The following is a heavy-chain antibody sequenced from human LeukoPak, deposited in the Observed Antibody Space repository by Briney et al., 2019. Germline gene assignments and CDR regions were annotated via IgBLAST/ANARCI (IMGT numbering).Heavy chain of an antibody. Sequence: SQTLSLTCALSGDSVSSNSVTWNWIRQSLSRGLEWLGRTYYRSTWYNDYAVSVRGRITVNPDTSKNQFSLHLNSVTPEDTAVYYCARRLTQYDCFDPWGQGILVTVSS. D-gene: IGHD2-2*01. CDR1: GDSVSSNSVT. J-gene: IGHJ5*02. CDR3: ARRLTQYDCFDP. CDR2: TYYRSTWYN. V-gene: IGHV6-1*01.